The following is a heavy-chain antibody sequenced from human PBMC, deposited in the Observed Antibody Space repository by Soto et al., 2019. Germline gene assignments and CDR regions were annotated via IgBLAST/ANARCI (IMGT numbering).Heavy chain of an antibody. D-gene: IGHD1-26*01. CDR2: ISYDGSNK. Sequence: QVQLVESGGGVVQPGRSLRLSCAASGFTFSSYAMHWVRQAPGKGLEWVAVISYDGSNKYYADSVKGRFTISRDNSKNTLYLQMNSLRAEDTAVYYCPRGPWELLDYWGQGTLVTVSS. J-gene: IGHJ4*02. CDR1: GFTFSSYA. CDR3: PRGPWELLDY. V-gene: IGHV3-30-3*01.